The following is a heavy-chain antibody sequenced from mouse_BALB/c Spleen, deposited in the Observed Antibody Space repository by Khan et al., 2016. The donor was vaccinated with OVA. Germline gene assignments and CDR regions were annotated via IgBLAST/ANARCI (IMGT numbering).Heavy chain of an antibody. V-gene: IGHV1-69*02. CDR2: IDPSDSET. Sequence: QVQLQQPGAELVKPGAPVKLSCKASGYTFTSYWMNWVKQRPGRGLEWIGRIDPSDSETHYNQKFKDKATLTVDKSSRTAYIQLSSLTSEDSAVYYCARDQYGNYFYAMDYWGQGTSVTVAS. CDR1: GYTFTSYW. D-gene: IGHD2-10*02. CDR3: ARDQYGNYFYAMDY. J-gene: IGHJ4*01.